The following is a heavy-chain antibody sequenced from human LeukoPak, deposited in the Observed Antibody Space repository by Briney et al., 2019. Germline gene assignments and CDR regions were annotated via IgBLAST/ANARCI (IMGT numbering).Heavy chain of an antibody. CDR1: GFTFSSYE. Sequence: GSLRLSCAASGFTFSSYEMNWVRQAPGKGLEWVSYISSSGSTIYYADSVKGRFTISRDNAKNTLYLQMNSLRAEDTAVYYCAEDPYYDILTGYIWFDPWGQGTLVTVSS. CDR3: AEDPYYDILTGYIWFDP. J-gene: IGHJ5*02. CDR2: ISSSGSTI. D-gene: IGHD3-9*01. V-gene: IGHV3-48*03.